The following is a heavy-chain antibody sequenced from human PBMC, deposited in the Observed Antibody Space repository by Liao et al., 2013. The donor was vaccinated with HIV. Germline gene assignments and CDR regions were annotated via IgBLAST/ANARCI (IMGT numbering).Heavy chain of an antibody. CDR1: GGSLNSYY. CDR2: IHASGKT. CDR3: ARDENRGSEF. J-gene: IGHJ4*02. D-gene: IGHD7-27*01. Sequence: QVQLQESGPGLVKPSETLSLTCIVSGGSLNSYYWSWIRQSAGKGLEWIGRIHASGKTNYNPSLKSRVSMSRDTSKNQFSLLLISVTAADTAVYYCARDENRGSEFWGLGTRVTVSS. V-gene: IGHV4-4*07.